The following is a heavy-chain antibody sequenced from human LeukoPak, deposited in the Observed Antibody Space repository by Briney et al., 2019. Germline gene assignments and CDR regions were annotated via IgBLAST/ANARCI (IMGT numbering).Heavy chain of an antibody. D-gene: IGHD6-6*01. Sequence: GGSLRLSCAASGFTFSSYSMNWVRQAPGEGLEWVSAISGSGGSTYYADSVKGRFTISRDNSKNTLYLQMNSLRAEDTAVYYCARDEYSSSCWGQGTLVTVSS. V-gene: IGHV3-23*01. J-gene: IGHJ4*02. CDR1: GFTFSSYS. CDR2: ISGSGGST. CDR3: ARDEYSSSC.